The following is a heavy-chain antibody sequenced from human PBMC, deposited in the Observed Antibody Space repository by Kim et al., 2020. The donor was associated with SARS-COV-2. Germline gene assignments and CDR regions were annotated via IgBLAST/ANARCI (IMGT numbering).Heavy chain of an antibody. D-gene: IGHD6-13*01. J-gene: IGHJ2*01. Sequence: GGSLRLSCAASGFTFSSYGMHWVRQAPGKGLEWVAFICNGGSNKYYADSVKGRFIFSKDNYKNPLYLLKNILTAEATVDYYGTGSVLGDWYFDLWGRGTL. CDR2: ICNGGSNK. V-gene: IGHV3-30*02. CDR1: GFTFSSYG. CDR3: TGSVLGDWYFDL.